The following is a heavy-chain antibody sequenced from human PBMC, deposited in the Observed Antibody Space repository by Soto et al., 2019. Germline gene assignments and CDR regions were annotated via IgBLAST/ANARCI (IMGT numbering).Heavy chain of an antibody. CDR3: ARGRWYLDYFDY. CDR1: GVSISGLS. J-gene: IGHJ4*02. D-gene: IGHD2-15*01. Sequence: SETLSLTCTVSGVSISGLSWHWVRQPPGKGLEWIGYVSNLGTISYSPALKGRVTISVDTSKNQFSLKLGSVTAADTAVYYCARGRWYLDYFDYWGQGTLVTVSS. V-gene: IGHV4-59*11. CDR2: VSNLGTI.